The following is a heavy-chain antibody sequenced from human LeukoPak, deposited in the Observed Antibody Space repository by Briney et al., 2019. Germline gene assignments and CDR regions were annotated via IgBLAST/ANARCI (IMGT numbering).Heavy chain of an antibody. Sequence: GGSLRLSCAASGFTFSNYEMNWVRQAPGKGLEWISYVSSSGSLIYYSDSVKGRFTISRDSAKNSLYLHMNSLRAEDTAVYYCATVTAYGVWGQGTLVTVSS. D-gene: IGHD3-10*01. CDR3: ATVTAYGV. V-gene: IGHV3-48*03. CDR2: VSSSGSLI. CDR1: GFTFSNYE. J-gene: IGHJ4*02.